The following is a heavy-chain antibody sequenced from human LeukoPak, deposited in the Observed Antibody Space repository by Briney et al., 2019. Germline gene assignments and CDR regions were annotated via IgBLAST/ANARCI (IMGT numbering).Heavy chain of an antibody. V-gene: IGHV3-74*01. Sequence: GGSLRLSCAASGFTFSSYWIHWVRQAPGKGLMWVSRIDSDGSDTSYADSVKGRFTISRDNAKNTLYLQMNSLRVEDTAVYYCARVDVWGSFRSHYWGQGTLVTVSS. J-gene: IGHJ4*02. D-gene: IGHD3-16*02. CDR2: IDSDGSDT. CDR1: GFTFSSYW. CDR3: ARVDVWGSFRSHY.